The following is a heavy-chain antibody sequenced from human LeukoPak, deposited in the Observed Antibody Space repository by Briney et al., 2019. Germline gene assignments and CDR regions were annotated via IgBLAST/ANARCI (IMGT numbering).Heavy chain of an antibody. CDR3: ARDQQDLSGSYSLTFDY. J-gene: IGHJ4*02. Sequence: GSLRLSCAASGFTFSSYAMHWVRQAPGKGLEWVAVISYDGSNKYHADSVKGRFTISRDNSKNTLYLQMTSLRAEDTAVYYCARDQQDLSGSYSLTFDYWGQGTLVTVSS. D-gene: IGHD1-26*01. V-gene: IGHV3-30-3*01. CDR2: ISYDGSNK. CDR1: GFTFSSYA.